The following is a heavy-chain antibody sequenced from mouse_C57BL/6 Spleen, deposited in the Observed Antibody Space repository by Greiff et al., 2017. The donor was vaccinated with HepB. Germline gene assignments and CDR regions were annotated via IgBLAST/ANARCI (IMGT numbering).Heavy chain of an antibody. V-gene: IGHV1-81*01. CDR2: IYPRSGNT. Sequence: QVQLQQSGAELARPGASVKLSCKASGYTFTSYGISWVKQRTGQGLEWIGEIYPRSGNTYYNEKFKGKATLTADKSSSTAYMELRSLTSEDSAVCFCASPYYYGSSGYWGQGTTLTVSS. CDR3: ASPYYYGSSGY. D-gene: IGHD1-1*01. J-gene: IGHJ2*01. CDR1: GYTFTSYG.